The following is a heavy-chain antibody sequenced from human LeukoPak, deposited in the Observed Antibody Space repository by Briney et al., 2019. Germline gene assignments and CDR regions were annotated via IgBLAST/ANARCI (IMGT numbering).Heavy chain of an antibody. CDR2: IKQDGSER. J-gene: IGHJ4*02. D-gene: IGHD2-2*01. CDR1: GFTFSSYW. V-gene: IGHV3-7*01. CDR3: ASRYCGSASCGEFDY. Sequence: GGSLRLSCAASGFTFSSYWMSWVRQAPGKGLEWVANIKQDGSERYYVDSVKGRFTISRDNGKNSLYLQMNSLRAEDTAVYYCASRYCGSASCGEFDYWGQGTLVTVSS.